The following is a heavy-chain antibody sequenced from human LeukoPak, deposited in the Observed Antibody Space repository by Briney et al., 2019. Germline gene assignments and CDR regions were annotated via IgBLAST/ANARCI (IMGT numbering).Heavy chain of an antibody. CDR2: INPSGGST. Sequence: ASVKVSCKASGYTFTSYDMHWVRQAPGQGLEWMGIINPSGGSTSYAQKFQGRVTMTRDMSTSTVYMELSSLRSEDTAVYYCARGEYDSSGYYYMDVWGKGTTVTVSS. J-gene: IGHJ6*03. V-gene: IGHV1-46*01. CDR1: GYTFTSYD. CDR3: ARGEYDSSGYYYMDV. D-gene: IGHD3-22*01.